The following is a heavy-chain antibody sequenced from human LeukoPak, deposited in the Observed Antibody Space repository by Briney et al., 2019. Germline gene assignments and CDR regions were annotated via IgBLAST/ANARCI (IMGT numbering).Heavy chain of an antibody. CDR1: GGSISSSNW. CDR2: IYHSGST. V-gene: IGHV4-4*02. J-gene: IGHJ4*02. CDR3: ARGPRAGVHFDY. D-gene: IGHD6-19*01. Sequence: SETLSLTCAVSGGSISSSNWWSWVRQPPGKGLEWIGEIYHSGSTNYNPSLKSRVTISVDTSKNQFSLKLSSVTAADTAVYYCARGPRAGVHFDYWGQGTLVTVSS.